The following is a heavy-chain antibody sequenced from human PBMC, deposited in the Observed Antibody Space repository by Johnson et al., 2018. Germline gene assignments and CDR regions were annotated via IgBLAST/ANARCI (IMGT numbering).Heavy chain of an antibody. CDR2: ISYDGSNK. CDR1: GFTFRSYG. CDR3: AKDNRGLQPKGDALDI. J-gene: IGHJ3*02. V-gene: IGHV3-30*18. Sequence: QVQLVESGGGVVQPGRSLRLSCAASGFTFRSYGMHWVRQAPGKGLEWVAVISYDGSNKYYADSVTGRFPISRANSKNTLDLQMNSLSTEDTAGYYCAKDNRGLQPKGDALDIWGQGTMVTVSS. D-gene: IGHD5-24*01.